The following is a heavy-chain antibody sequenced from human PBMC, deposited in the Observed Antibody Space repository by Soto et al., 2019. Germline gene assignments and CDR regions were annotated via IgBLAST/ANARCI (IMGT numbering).Heavy chain of an antibody. D-gene: IGHD3-3*01. CDR3: ARETHYDFWSGPYYGMDV. Sequence: QVQLVESGGGVIQHGRSLRLSCAASGFTVSSYAMHWVRQAPGKGLEWVAVISYDGSNKYYADSVKGRFTISRDNSKNTLYLQMNSLRAEDTAVYYCARETHYDFWSGPYYGMDVWGQGTTVTVSS. J-gene: IGHJ6*02. CDR1: GFTVSSYA. CDR2: ISYDGSNK. V-gene: IGHV3-30-3*01.